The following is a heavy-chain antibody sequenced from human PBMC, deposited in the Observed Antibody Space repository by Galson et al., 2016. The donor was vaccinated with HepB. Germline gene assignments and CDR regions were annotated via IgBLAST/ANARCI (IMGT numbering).Heavy chain of an antibody. Sequence: SLRLSCAASGFALSSHWMHWVRQDLGKGLVWVSRINSVGTISNYADSVKGRFTIPRDNAKNTLYLQMNSLRAEDTAVYFCVRDHSVVPTTAYNWFDPWGRGTLVTVSS. J-gene: IGHJ5*02. CDR2: INSVGTIS. CDR1: GFALSSHW. V-gene: IGHV3-74*01. CDR3: VRDHSVVPTTAYNWFDP. D-gene: IGHD4-23*01.